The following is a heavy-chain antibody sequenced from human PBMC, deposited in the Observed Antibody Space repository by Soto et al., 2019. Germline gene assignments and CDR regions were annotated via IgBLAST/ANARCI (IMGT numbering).Heavy chain of an antibody. CDR2: IITLFGTA. V-gene: IGHV1-69*01. Sequence: VQLMQSGAEVKQPGSSVKVSCKASGGTFSSHPINWVRQAPGQGLEWMGGIITLFGTANYAQNFQGRVTITADQSTSTAYMELNSLRSGDTAVYYCAREVGYGDFSAALLDWGQGTLVTVSS. D-gene: IGHD4-17*01. CDR1: GGTFSSHP. J-gene: IGHJ4*02. CDR3: AREVGYGDFSAALLD.